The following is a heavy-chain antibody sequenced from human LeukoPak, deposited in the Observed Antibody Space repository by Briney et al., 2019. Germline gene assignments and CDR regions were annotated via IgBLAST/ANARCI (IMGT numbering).Heavy chain of an antibody. D-gene: IGHD6-6*01. CDR3: ASIAARLRAFDI. J-gene: IGHJ3*02. V-gene: IGHV4-34*01. CDR1: AGSFSGYY. Sequence: SETLSLTCAVYAGSFSGYYWSWIRQPPGKGLEWIGEINHSGSTNYNPSLKSRVTISVDTSKNQFSLKLSSVTAADTAVYYCASIAARLRAFDIWGQGTMVTVSS. CDR2: INHSGST.